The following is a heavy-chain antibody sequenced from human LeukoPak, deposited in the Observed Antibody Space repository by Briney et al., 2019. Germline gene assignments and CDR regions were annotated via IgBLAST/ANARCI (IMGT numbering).Heavy chain of an antibody. CDR3: ARSGNYYGSGSYYNYYYGMDV. CDR1: GGSISSYY. V-gene: IGHV4-59*01. D-gene: IGHD3-10*01. CDR2: IYYSGST. Sequence: SQTLSLTCTVSGGSISSYYWSWIRQPPGKGLEWIGYIYYSGSTNYNPSLKSRVTISVDTSKNQFSLKLSSVTAADTAVYYCARSGNYYGSGSYYNYYYGMDVWGKGTTVTVSS. J-gene: IGHJ6*04.